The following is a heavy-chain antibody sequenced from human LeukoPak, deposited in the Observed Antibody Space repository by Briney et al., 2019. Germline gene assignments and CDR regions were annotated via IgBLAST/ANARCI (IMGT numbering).Heavy chain of an antibody. CDR2: IYGDGST. Sequence: SETLSLTCTVSGGSISSYYWSWIRQPAGKGLEWIGFIYGDGSTKYNPSLKSRVTMSVDTSKNQFSLKLSSATAADSAVYFCASLGIRSGWYYFDYWGQGTLVTVSS. CDR1: GGSISSYY. V-gene: IGHV4-4*07. D-gene: IGHD6-19*01. CDR3: ASLGIRSGWYYFDY. J-gene: IGHJ4*02.